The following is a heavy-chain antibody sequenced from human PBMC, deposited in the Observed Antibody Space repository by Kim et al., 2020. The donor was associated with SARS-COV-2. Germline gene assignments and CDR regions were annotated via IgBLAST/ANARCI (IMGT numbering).Heavy chain of an antibody. D-gene: IGHD2-2*01. Sequence: SVKGRFTISRDNAKNSLYLQMNSLRAEDTAVYYCASADEVVPAAIGAFDIWGQGTMVTVSS. J-gene: IGHJ3*02. CDR3: ASADEVVPAAIGAFDI. V-gene: IGHV3-21*01.